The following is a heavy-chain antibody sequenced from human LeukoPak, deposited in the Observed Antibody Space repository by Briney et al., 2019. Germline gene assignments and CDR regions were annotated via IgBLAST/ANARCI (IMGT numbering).Heavy chain of an antibody. J-gene: IGHJ4*02. CDR1: GYTFSNYG. V-gene: IGHV1-18*01. CDR2: ISAYNGNT. D-gene: IGHD4-17*01. CDR3: ARDYMTTVKGCGY. Sequence: ASVKVSCKASGYTFSNYGINWVRQAPGQGLEWMGWISAYNGNTNYAQKLQGRVTITRNTSISTAYMELSSLRSEDTAVYYCARDYMTTVKGCGYWGQGTLVTVSS.